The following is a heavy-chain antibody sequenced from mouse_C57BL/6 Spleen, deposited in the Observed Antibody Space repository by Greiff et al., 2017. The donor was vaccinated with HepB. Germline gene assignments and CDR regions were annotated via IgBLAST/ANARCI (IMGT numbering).Heavy chain of an antibody. V-gene: IGHV1-15*01. J-gene: IGHJ4*01. CDR1: GYTFTDYE. CDR3: TREGGLSLLDY. Sequence: QVQLQQSGAELVRPGASVTLSCKASGYTFTDYEMHWVKQTPVHGLEWIGAIDPETGGTAYNQKFKGKAILTADKSSSTAYMELRSLTSEDSAVYYCTREGGLSLLDYWGQGTSVTVSS. D-gene: IGHD2-2*01. CDR2: IDPETGGT.